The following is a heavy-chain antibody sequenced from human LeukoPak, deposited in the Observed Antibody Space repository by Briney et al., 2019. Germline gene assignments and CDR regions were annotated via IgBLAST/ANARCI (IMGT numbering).Heavy chain of an antibody. Sequence: QSGGSLRLSCAASGFTFSSYAMSWVRQAPGKGLEWVSAISGSGGSTYYADSVKGRFTISRDNSKNTLYLQMNSLRAEDTAVYYCARIIAVAGSFAVRAYYYYGMDVWGQRTTVTVSS. V-gene: IGHV3-23*01. CDR3: ARIIAVAGSFAVRAYYYYGMDV. CDR2: ISGSGGST. J-gene: IGHJ6*02. D-gene: IGHD6-19*01. CDR1: GFTFSSYA.